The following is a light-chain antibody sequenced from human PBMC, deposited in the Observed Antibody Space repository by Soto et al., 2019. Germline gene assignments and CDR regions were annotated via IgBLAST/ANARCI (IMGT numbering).Light chain of an antibody. V-gene: IGKV1-39*01. J-gene: IGKJ2*01. CDR1: QAIAKS. CDR2: AAS. CDR3: QQSFTSPTFT. Sequence: DIQMTQSPSSLSASVGDRVTITCRSSQAIAKSLNWYQQKPGEAPKLLIFAASTLQYGVPSRFSVSASSTQFTLTISSLQPEDFATYYCQQSFTSPTFTFGQGTKLEIK.